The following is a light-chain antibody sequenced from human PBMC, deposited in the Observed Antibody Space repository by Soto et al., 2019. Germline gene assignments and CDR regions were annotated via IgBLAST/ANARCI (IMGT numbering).Light chain of an antibody. V-gene: IGKV1-39*01. CDR2: TTF. CDR3: QQSYITPLT. J-gene: IGKJ4*01. CDR1: QSIRSH. Sequence: QSPSSLFASVGAREIITSRASQSIRSHLDWYQQDPGKAPKLLIFTTFSLPTGVPSRLSGSGSGTDFTLTINNLQPEDFATYYCQQSYITPLTFGGGTKVDIK.